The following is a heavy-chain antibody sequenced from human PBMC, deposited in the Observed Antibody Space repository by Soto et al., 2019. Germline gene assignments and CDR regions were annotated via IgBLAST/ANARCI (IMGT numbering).Heavy chain of an antibody. Sequence: SETLSLTCAVSGGSISSGGYSWSWIRQPPGKGLEWIGYIYHSGSTYYNPSLKSRVTISVDRSKNQFSLKLSSVTAADTAVYYCARGKYYYDSSGPHDALDIWGQGTMVS. CDR1: GGSISSGGYS. CDR3: ARGKYYYDSSGPHDALDI. J-gene: IGHJ3*02. D-gene: IGHD3-22*01. V-gene: IGHV4-30-2*01. CDR2: IYHSGST.